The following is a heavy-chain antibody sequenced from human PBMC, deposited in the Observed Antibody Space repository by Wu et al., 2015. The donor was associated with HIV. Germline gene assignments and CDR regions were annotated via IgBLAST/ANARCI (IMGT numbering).Heavy chain of an antibody. D-gene: IGHD3-10*01. Sequence: QVQLVQSGAEVKKPGSSVKVSCKASGGTFSSYAISWVRQAPGQGLEWMGGIIPIFGTANYAQRFQGRVTITTDESTSTAYMELSSLRSEDTAVYYCASRYYYGSGSYGYFDYWGQGTLVTVSS. CDR1: GGTFSSYA. CDR3: ASRYYYGSGSYGYFDY. V-gene: IGHV1-69*05. J-gene: IGHJ4*02. CDR2: IIPIFGTA.